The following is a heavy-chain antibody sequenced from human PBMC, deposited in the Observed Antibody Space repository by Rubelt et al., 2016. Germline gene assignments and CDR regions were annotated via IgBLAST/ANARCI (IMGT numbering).Heavy chain of an antibody. CDR1: GFTFSSYG. Sequence: GGSLRLSCGASGFTFSSYGMSWVRQAPGKGLEWVSAISGSGGSTYYADSVKGRFTISRDNSKNTLYLQMNSLRAEDTAVYYCAQDRCSGGSCYGRYFDYWGQGTLVTVSS. D-gene: IGHD2-15*01. CDR3: AQDRCSGGSCYGRYFDY. CDR2: ISGSGGST. J-gene: IGHJ4*02. V-gene: IGHV3-23*01.